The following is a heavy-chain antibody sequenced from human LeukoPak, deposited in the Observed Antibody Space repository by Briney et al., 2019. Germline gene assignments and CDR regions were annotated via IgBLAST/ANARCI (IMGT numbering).Heavy chain of an antibody. D-gene: IGHD3-3*01. CDR2: INGSGGST. Sequence: GGTLRLSCAASGFTFSSYGMSWVRQAPGKGLEWVSAINGSGGSTYYADSVKGRFTISRDNAKNTLYLQMNSLRAEDTAVYYCAKGGGYDFWSGYYLDYWGQGTLVTVSS. V-gene: IGHV3-23*01. J-gene: IGHJ4*02. CDR3: AKGGGYDFWSGYYLDY. CDR1: GFTFSSYG.